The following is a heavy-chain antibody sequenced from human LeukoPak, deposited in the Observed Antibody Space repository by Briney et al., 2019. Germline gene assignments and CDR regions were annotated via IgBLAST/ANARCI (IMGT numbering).Heavy chain of an antibody. CDR3: VRDVGAVRGEVYFDY. Sequence: PGGSLRLSCAASGFTFSSYEMNWVRQAPGKGLEWVSYISTGGSTINYADSVKGRFTISRDNTKNLLYLEMNSLRAEDTAMYFCVRDVGAVRGEVYFDYWGQGTLVTVSS. V-gene: IGHV3-48*03. J-gene: IGHJ4*02. CDR2: ISTGGSTI. D-gene: IGHD3-10*01. CDR1: GFTFSSYE.